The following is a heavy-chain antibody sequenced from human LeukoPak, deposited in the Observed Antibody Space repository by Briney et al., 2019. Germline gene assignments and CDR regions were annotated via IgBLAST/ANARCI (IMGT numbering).Heavy chain of an antibody. CDR2: IKQDGSDK. Sequence: GGSLRLSCAASGFTFSTYWMTWVRQAPGKGLEWVANIKQDGSDKHYVDSVKGRFTISRDNAKNSVYLQMNSLRAEDTAVYYCAKKHRGPEYWGQGTLVTVSS. CDR1: GFTFSTYW. D-gene: IGHD1-14*01. J-gene: IGHJ4*02. V-gene: IGHV3-7*03. CDR3: AKKHRGPEY.